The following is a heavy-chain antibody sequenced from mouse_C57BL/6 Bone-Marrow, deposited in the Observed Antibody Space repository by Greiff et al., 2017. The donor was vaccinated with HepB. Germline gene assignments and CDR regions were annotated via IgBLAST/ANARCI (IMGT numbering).Heavy chain of an antibody. V-gene: IGHV3-6*01. CDR2: IRYDGSN. Sequence: EVHLVESGPGLVKPSQSLSLTCSVSGYSITSCYYWNLIRPFPGNKLEWMGYIRYDGSNNYKPYLKNRITLTRDTSKNQFYLELNSVTTEDTATYYCARDEASSGYSRVWFAGWGQGTLVTVSA. J-gene: IGHJ3*01. CDR3: ARDEASSGYSRVWFAG. CDR1: GYSITSCYY. D-gene: IGHD3-2*02.